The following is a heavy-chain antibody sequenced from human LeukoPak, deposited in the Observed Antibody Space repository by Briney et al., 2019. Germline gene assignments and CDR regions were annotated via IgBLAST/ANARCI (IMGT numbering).Heavy chain of an antibody. Sequence: SQTPSPTRTVSGPSISTSYSRSIRPPPGNGLGWVGYIYYSGSTNYNPSLKSRVTISVDTSKNQFSLKLSSVTAAGTAVYYCARGGYYDILTGYPDAFDIWGQGTMVTVSS. J-gene: IGHJ3*02. D-gene: IGHD3-9*01. CDR3: ARGGYYDILTGYPDAFDI. CDR2: IYYSGST. CDR1: GPSISTSY. V-gene: IGHV4-59*01.